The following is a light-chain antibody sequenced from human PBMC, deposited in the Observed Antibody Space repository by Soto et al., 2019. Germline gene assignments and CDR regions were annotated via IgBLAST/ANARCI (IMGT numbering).Light chain of an antibody. Sequence: EIVMTQSPATLSVSPGERATLSCRASQSVSTNLAWYQQKPGQAPRLLIYGASTRVTDVPARFSGSGSGTEFTLTISSLPSEDFAVYYCQQYSDWPPPITFGQGTRLEIK. CDR1: QSVSTN. CDR2: GAS. V-gene: IGKV3-15*01. J-gene: IGKJ5*01. CDR3: QQYSDWPPPIT.